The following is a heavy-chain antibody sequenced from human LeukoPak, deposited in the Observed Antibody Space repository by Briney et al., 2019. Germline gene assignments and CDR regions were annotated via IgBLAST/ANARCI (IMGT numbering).Heavy chain of an antibody. CDR3: ARASVGATATGGYYFDY. CDR2: INPNTGGT. Sequence: ASVKVSCETSEYTFTDYYMHWVRQAPGQGLEWMGWINPNTGGTHYAQTFQGRVTMTRDTSISTVYMELSSLRSDDTAVYYCARASVGATATGGYYFDYWGQGTLVTVSS. CDR1: EYTFTDYY. J-gene: IGHJ4*02. V-gene: IGHV1-2*02. D-gene: IGHD1-26*01.